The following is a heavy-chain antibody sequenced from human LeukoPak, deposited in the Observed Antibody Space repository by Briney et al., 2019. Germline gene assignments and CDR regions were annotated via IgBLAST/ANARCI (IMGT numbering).Heavy chain of an antibody. CDR1: GYTFTSYY. CDR2: INPSGGST. D-gene: IGHD1-26*01. CDR3: AREPDGTIDY. V-gene: IGHV1-46*01. Sequence: AASVNVSCTASGYTFTSYYMHWVRQAPGQGPEWMGIINPSGGSTSYAQKFQGRVTMTRDTSTSTVYKELSSLRSEDTAVYYCAREPDGTIDYWGQGTLVTVSS. J-gene: IGHJ4*02.